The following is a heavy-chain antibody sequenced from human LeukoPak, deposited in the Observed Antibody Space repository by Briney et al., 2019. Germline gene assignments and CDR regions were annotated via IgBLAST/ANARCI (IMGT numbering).Heavy chain of an antibody. J-gene: IGHJ4*02. CDR2: ISWNSGSI. V-gene: IGHV3-9*01. Sequence: GGSLRLSCAASGFTFDDYAMHWVRQAPGKGLEWVSGISWNSGSIGYADSVKGRFTISRDNAKDSLYLQMNSLRAEDTALYYCAKDITYYYDSSGYTPDYWGQGTLVTVSS. CDR1: GFTFDDYA. D-gene: IGHD3-22*01. CDR3: AKDITYYYDSSGYTPDY.